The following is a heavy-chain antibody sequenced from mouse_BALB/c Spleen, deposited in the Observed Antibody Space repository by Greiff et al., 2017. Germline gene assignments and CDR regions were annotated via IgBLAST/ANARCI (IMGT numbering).Heavy chain of an antibody. CDR1: GFAFSSYD. J-gene: IGHJ3*01. V-gene: IGHV5-12-1*01. CDR3: ARLDSSGPWFAY. CDR2: ISSGGGST. D-gene: IGHD3-2*01. Sequence: DVKLVESGGGLVKPGGSLKLSCAASGFAFSSYDMSWVRQTPEKRLEWVAYISSGGGSTYYPDTVKGRFTISRDNAKNTLYLQMSSLKSEDTAMYYCARLDSSGPWFAYWGQGTLVTVSA.